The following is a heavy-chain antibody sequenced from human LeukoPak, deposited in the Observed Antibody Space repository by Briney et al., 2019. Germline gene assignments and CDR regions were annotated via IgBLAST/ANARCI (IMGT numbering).Heavy chain of an antibody. CDR2: VSSTGSGT. CDR1: GFTFSTYG. V-gene: IGHV3-23*01. J-gene: IGHJ5*02. Sequence: GGSLRLSCVASGFTFSTYGMSWVRQAPGKGLEWVATVSSTGSGTYYPDSLKGRFIISRDNSQNTVFLQMNSLRPEDTAFYFCAKDGPLLWFGPTDAWGQGILVTVSS. CDR3: AKDGPLLWFGPTDA. D-gene: IGHD3-10*01.